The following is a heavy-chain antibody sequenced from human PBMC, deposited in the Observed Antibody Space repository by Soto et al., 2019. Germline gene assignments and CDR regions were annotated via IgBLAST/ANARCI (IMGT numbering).Heavy chain of an antibody. CDR1: GYSVTSYW. J-gene: IGHJ4*01. CDR2: IYPSDSDT. D-gene: IGHD2-8*02. Sequence: GESLKISCKAPGYSVTSYWIGWVRQIPGKGLECMGIIYPSDSDTRYSPSFQGQVTISVDKSISTAYLRSSSLKDSDTAMYYCVRATGASTNYFDYWGQGALVTVSS. V-gene: IGHV5-51*01. CDR3: VRATGASTNYFDY.